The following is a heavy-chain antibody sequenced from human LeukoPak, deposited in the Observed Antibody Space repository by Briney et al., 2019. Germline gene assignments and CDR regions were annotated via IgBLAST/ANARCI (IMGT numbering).Heavy chain of an antibody. Sequence: SETLSLTCTVSGDSISSYYWSWIRQPPGKGLEWIGYIYTSGGTNYLPSLKGRVTISIDTSKNQFSLKLSSVTAADSAVYYCARLTRLSTSPDRYYLDYWGQGTLVTVSS. CDR3: ARLTRLSTSPDRYYLDY. D-gene: IGHD6-6*01. CDR1: GDSISSYY. V-gene: IGHV4-4*09. CDR2: IYTSGGT. J-gene: IGHJ4*02.